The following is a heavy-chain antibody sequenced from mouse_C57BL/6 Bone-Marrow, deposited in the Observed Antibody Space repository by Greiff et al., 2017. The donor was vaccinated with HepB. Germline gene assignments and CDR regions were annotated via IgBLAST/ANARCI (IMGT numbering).Heavy chain of an antibody. D-gene: IGHD2-5*01. Sequence: EVMLVESGAGLVKPGGSLKLSCAASGFTFSSYAMSWVRQTPEKRLEWVAYISSGGDYIYYADTVKGRFTISRDNARNTLYLQMSSLKSEDTAMYYCTRDPYDSNYDYWGQGTTLTVSS. CDR1: GFTFSSYA. CDR3: TRDPYDSNYDY. V-gene: IGHV5-9-1*02. J-gene: IGHJ2*01. CDR2: ISSGGDYI.